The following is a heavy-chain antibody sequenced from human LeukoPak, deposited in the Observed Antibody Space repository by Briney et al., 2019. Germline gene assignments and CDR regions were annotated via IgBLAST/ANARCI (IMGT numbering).Heavy chain of an antibody. D-gene: IGHD2-21*02. CDR1: GGSISSSNW. J-gene: IGHJ3*02. V-gene: IGHV4-4*02. CDR3: TTLSCGSDCYSREGDVFDI. Sequence: SETLSLTCAVSGGSISSSNWWSWVRQPPGKGLEWIGEIYHSGSTNYNPSLKSRVTISVDKSKNQFSLKLSSVTAADTAVYYCTTLSCGSDCYSREGDVFDIWGQGTMVTVSS. CDR2: IYHSGST.